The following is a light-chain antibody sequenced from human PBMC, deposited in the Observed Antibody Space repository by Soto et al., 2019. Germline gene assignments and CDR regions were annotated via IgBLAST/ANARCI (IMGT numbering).Light chain of an antibody. J-gene: IGKJ3*01. CDR3: QQRSNWPPVFT. CDR1: QSVGSRF. V-gene: IGKV3D-20*02. CDR2: GTF. Sequence: EIALTQSPGTLSLSPGERATLSCRASQSVGSRFLAWYQQKPGQAPRLLISGTFSRATGIPDRFSGSGSGTDFTLTISRLEPEDFAVYYCQQRSNWPPVFTFGPGTKVDIK.